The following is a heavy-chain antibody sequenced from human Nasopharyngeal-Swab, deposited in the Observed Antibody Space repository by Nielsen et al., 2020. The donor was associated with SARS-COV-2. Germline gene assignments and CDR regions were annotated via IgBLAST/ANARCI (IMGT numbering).Heavy chain of an antibody. CDR3: ARVPSIAVAGTLLPYYYYYMDV. CDR1: GLSFSSNA. V-gene: IGHV3-33*01. CDR2: IWHDGSRK. Sequence: GGSLRLSCVGSGLSFSSNAMHWVRQAPGKGLEWVAVIWHDGSRKHYADSLKGRFTISRDNSKNTLDLQMNSLRAEDTAVYYCARVPSIAVAGTLLPYYYYYMDVWGKGTTVTVSS. J-gene: IGHJ6*03. D-gene: IGHD6-19*01.